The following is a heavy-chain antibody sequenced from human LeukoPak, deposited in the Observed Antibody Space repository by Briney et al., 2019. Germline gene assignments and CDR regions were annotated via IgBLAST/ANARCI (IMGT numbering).Heavy chain of an antibody. D-gene: IGHD3-22*01. J-gene: IGHJ4*02. CDR2: VDPEDGET. Sequence: ASVKVSCKVSRYIFTDYYMHWVQQAPGKELEGMGLVDPEDGETIYEKKFQGRVTITADTSTNTSYMELSSLRSEDTAVYYSATYYYDSSGYPDFDYWGQGTLVTVSS. CDR1: RYIFTDYY. V-gene: IGHV1-69-2*01. CDR3: ATYYYDSSGYPDFDY.